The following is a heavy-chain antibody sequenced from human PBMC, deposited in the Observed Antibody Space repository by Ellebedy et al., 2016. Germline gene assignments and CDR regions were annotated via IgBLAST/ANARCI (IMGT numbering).Heavy chain of an antibody. CDR3: AKDPTSSTRTYYFDF. J-gene: IGHJ4*02. CDR2: ISGGGSTT. D-gene: IGHD6-13*01. CDR1: GFTFSAYA. Sequence: GESLKISXAASGFTFSAYAMGWVRQAPGKGLEWVSTISGGGSTTYYADSVKGRFTISRDNSKNTLYLQMNSLRAEDTAVYYCAKDPTSSTRTYYFDFWGQGTLVTVSS. V-gene: IGHV3-23*01.